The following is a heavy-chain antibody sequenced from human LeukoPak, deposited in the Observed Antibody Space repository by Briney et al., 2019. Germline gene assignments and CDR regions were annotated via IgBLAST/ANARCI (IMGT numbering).Heavy chain of an antibody. V-gene: IGHV3-23*01. D-gene: IGHD2-15*01. CDR1: GFTFSSYA. CDR2: VSASGGGT. J-gene: IGHJ4*02. CDR3: VKARVVVAPALAFDC. Sequence: PGGSLRLSCAASGFTFSSYAMTWVRQAPGKGLEWVSSVSASGGGTYYADSVQGRFTISRDNSNDTLYLQMNSLTAEDTAAYYCVKARVVVAPALAFDCWGQGTLVTVSS.